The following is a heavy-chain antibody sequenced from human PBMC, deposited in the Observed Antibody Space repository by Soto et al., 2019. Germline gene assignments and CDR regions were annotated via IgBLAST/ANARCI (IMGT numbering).Heavy chain of an antibody. CDR1: GGSFSGYY. CDR2: INHSGST. J-gene: IGHJ5*02. D-gene: IGHD3-22*01. Sequence: SETLSLTCAVYGGSFSGYYWSWIRQPPGKGLEWIGEINHSGSTNYNPSLKSRVTISVDTSKNQFSLKLSSVTAADTAVYYCARDHYYDSSCPQNWFDPWGQGTLVTVSS. V-gene: IGHV4-34*01. CDR3: ARDHYYDSSCPQNWFDP.